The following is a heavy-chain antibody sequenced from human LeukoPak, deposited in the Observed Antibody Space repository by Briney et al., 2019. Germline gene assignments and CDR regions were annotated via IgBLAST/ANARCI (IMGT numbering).Heavy chain of an antibody. CDR1: GFTFSSYS. Sequence: GGSLRLSCAASGFTFSSYSMNWVRQAPGKGLEWVSSFSSSSNYIYYADSVKGRFTISRDNAKNSLYLQMNSLRAEDTAVYYCASTGYSSGWYGYFDYWGQGTLVTVSS. D-gene: IGHD6-19*01. CDR3: ASTGYSSGWYGYFDY. CDR2: FSSSSNYI. J-gene: IGHJ4*02. V-gene: IGHV3-21*01.